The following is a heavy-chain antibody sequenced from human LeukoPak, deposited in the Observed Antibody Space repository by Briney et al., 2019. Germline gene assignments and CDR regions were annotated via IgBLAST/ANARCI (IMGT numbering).Heavy chain of an antibody. CDR3: AKGAGYSSNWNFDY. CDR1: GFTFSSYG. D-gene: IGHD6-13*01. V-gene: IGHV3-30*02. Sequence: GGSLRLSCAASGFTFSSYGMHWVRQAPGKGLEWVAFIRYDGSNKYYADSVKGRFTISRDNFKNTLYLQMNSLRAEDTAGYYCAKGAGYSSNWNFDYWGQGTLVTVSS. CDR2: IRYDGSNK. J-gene: IGHJ4*02.